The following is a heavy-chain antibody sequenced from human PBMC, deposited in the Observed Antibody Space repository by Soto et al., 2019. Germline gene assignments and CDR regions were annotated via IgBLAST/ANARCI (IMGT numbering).Heavy chain of an antibody. Sequence: TSETLSLTCAVYGGSFSGYYWSWIRQPPGKGLEWIGEINHSGSTNYNPSLKSRVTISVDTSKNQFSLKLSSVTAADTAVYYCARARKMYCGVGSCPFDYWGKGPLVPVPQ. CDR2: INHSGST. CDR1: GGSFSGYY. CDR3: ARARKMYCGVGSCPFDY. J-gene: IGHJ4*02. D-gene: IGHD2-15*01. V-gene: IGHV4-34*01.